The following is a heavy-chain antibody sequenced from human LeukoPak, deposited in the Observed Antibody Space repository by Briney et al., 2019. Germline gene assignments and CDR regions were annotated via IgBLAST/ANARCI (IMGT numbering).Heavy chain of an antibody. D-gene: IGHD3-22*01. V-gene: IGHV4-4*07. Sequence: PETPSLTCTVPGGSISSYYWSWIRQPAGKGLEWIGRIYTSGSTNYNPSLKSRVTMSVDTSKNQFSLKLSSVTAADTAVYYCARDPGHSSGYGADYWGQGTLVGVCS. CDR3: ARDPGHSSGYGADY. CDR1: GGSISSYY. CDR2: IYTSGST. J-gene: IGHJ4*02.